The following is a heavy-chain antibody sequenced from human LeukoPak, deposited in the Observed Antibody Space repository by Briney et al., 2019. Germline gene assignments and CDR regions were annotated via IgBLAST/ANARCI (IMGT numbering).Heavy chain of an antibody. CDR1: GDSISTYY. Sequence: SETLSLTCTVSGDSISTYYWSWIRQPPGKGLEWLGYIYYSGTTNYNPSLKSRVTISVDTSKNQFSLKLSSVTAADTAVYYCARNAVAGLQDAFDIWGQGTMVTVSS. J-gene: IGHJ3*02. V-gene: IGHV4-59*01. CDR3: ARNAVAGLQDAFDI. CDR2: IYYSGTT. D-gene: IGHD6-19*01.